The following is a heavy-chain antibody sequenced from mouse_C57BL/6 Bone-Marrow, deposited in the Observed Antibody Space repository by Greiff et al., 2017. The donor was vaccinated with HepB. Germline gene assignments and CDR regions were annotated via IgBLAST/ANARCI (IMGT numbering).Heavy chain of an antibody. J-gene: IGHJ1*03. D-gene: IGHD1-1*01. CDR1: GYTFTDYY. V-gene: IGHV1-19*01. Sequence: VQLQQSGPVLVKPGASVKMSCKASGYTFTDYYMNWVKQSHGKSLEWIGVINPYNGGTSYNQKFKGKATLTVDKSSSTAYMELNSLTSEDSAVYYCARCWDYYGSSYRWYFDVWGTGTTVTVSS. CDR2: INPYNGGT. CDR3: ARCWDYYGSSYRWYFDV.